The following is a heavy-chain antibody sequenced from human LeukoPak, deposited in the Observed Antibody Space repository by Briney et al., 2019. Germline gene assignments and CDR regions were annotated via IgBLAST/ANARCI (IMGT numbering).Heavy chain of an antibody. Sequence: GGSLRLSCAASGFTFSSYGMHWVRQAPGKGLEWVAVISYDGSNKYYADSVKGRFTISRDNSKNTVYLQMNSLRAEDTAVYYCAREGMVRGAHCDYWGQGTLVTVSS. CDR3: AREGMVRGAHCDY. V-gene: IGHV3-30*03. J-gene: IGHJ4*02. CDR1: GFTFSSYG. D-gene: IGHD3-10*01. CDR2: ISYDGSNK.